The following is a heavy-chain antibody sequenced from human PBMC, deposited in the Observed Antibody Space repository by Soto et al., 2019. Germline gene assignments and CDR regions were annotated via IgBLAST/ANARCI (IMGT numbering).Heavy chain of an antibody. CDR1: GYTFTNYA. J-gene: IGHJ4*02. CDR3: ARAWFGGFVYYFDY. CDR2: ISAYNGNT. V-gene: IGHV1-18*01. D-gene: IGHD3-10*01. Sequence: QVQLVQSGAEVKKPGASVKVSCKASGYTFTNYAISWVRQAPGQGLEWMGWISAYNGNTNYAQKLQGRVTMTTDTSTSSASMELRSLRSDDTAVYYCARAWFGGFVYYFDYWGQGTLVTVSS.